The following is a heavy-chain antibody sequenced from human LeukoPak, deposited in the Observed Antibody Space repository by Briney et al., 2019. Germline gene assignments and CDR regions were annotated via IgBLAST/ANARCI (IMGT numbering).Heavy chain of an antibody. CDR3: AFKYYDYVWGSYHLY. CDR2: IYYSGST. CDR1: GGSISSSSYY. V-gene: IGHV4-39*01. J-gene: IGHJ4*02. D-gene: IGHD3-16*02. Sequence: KSSETLSLTCTVSGGSISSSSYYWGWIRQPPGKGLEWIGSIYYSGSTYYNPSLKSRVTISVDTSKNQFSLKLSSVTAADTAVYYCAFKYYDYVWGSYHLYWGQGTLVTVSS.